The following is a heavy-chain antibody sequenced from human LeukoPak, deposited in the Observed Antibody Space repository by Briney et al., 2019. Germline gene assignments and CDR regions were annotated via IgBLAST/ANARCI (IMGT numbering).Heavy chain of an antibody. CDR3: ARSRHNDLQSGYSGGYYYMDV. J-gene: IGHJ6*03. CDR1: GGSISSYY. CDR2: IYYSGST. V-gene: IGHV4-59*08. Sequence: SETLSLTCTVSGGSISSYYWSWIRQPPGKGLEWIGYIYYSGSTNYNPSLKSRVTISVDTSKNQFSLKLSSVTAADTAVYYCARSRHNDLQSGYSGGYYYMDVWGKGTTVIVSS. D-gene: IGHD3-3*01.